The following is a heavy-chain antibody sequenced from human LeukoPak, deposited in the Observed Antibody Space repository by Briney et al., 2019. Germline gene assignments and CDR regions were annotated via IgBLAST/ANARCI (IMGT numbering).Heavy chain of an antibody. J-gene: IGHJ5*02. CDR3: ARDLLWFGELFYWFDP. CDR1: GGTFSSYA. Sequence: SVKVSCKASGGTFSSYAISWVRQAPGQGLEWMGGIIPIFGTANYAQKFQGRVTITADKSTSTAYMELSSLRSEDTAVYYCARDLLWFGELFYWFDPWGRGTLVTVSS. D-gene: IGHD3-10*01. CDR2: IIPIFGTA. V-gene: IGHV1-69*06.